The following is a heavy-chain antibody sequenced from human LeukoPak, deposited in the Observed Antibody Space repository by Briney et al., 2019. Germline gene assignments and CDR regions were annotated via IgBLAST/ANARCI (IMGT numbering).Heavy chain of an antibody. J-gene: IGHJ6*03. V-gene: IGHV4-4*07. D-gene: IGHD1-1*01. CDR2: VYTSGSI. CDR3: AGETGTRLDRVYFYYMDV. Sequence: PSETLSLTCIVSGGSISSYYWSWIRQPAGKGLEWIGRVYTSGSIYYNPSLTSRVTMSVDTSKNHFSLKLSSVTAADTAVYYCAGETGTRLDRVYFYYMDVWGKETTVTVSS. CDR1: GGSISSYY.